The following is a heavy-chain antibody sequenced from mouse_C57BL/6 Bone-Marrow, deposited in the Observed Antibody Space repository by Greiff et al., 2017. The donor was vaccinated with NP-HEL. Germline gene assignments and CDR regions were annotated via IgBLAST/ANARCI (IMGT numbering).Heavy chain of an antibody. CDR2: IYPRDGST. CDR1: GYTFTDHT. CDR3: ARCYYGSSYFDY. D-gene: IGHD1-1*01. V-gene: IGHV1-78*01. J-gene: IGHJ2*01. Sequence: QVQLQQSDAELVKPGASVKISCKVSGYTFTDHTIHWMKQRPEQGLEWIGYIYPRDGSTKYNEKFKGKATLTADKSASTAYMQLNSLTSEDSAVYFWARCYYGSSYFDYWGKGTTLTVSS.